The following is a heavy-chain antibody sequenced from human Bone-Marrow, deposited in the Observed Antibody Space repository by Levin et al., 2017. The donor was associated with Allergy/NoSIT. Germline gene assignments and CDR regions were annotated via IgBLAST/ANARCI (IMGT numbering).Heavy chain of an antibody. CDR2: ISHDGSIT. V-gene: IGHV3-30*18. CDR1: GFVFSDYA. Sequence: GESLKISCVASGFVFSDYAMHWVRQTPAKGLEWVAFISHDGSITDYVDSVKGRFTISRDTSTRTLYLQMNTLRTDDTGVYFCAKERHNSGSTDAYDIWGQGTKATVSS. D-gene: IGHD3-10*01. J-gene: IGHJ3*02. CDR3: AKERHNSGSTDAYDI.